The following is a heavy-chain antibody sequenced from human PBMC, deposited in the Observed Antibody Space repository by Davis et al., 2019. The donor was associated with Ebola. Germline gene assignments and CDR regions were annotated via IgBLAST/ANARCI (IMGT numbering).Heavy chain of an antibody. CDR3: TTDPWLLDVY. CDR1: GFTFSSYW. D-gene: IGHD1-1*01. CDR2: IKSKTDGGTT. J-gene: IGHJ4*02. Sequence: GESLKISCAASGFTFSSYWMSWVRQAPGKGLEWVGRIKSKTDGGTTDYAAPVKGRFTISRDDSKNTLYLQMNSLKTEDTAVYYCTTDPWLLDVYWGQGTLVTVSS. V-gene: IGHV3-15*01.